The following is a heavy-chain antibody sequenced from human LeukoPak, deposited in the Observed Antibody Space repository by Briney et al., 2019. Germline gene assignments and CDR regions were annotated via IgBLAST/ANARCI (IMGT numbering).Heavy chain of an antibody. CDR1: GGSISSSSHY. V-gene: IGHV4-39*01. CDR2: IYYSGST. CDR3: ATPSYSGSWGTIDV. Sequence: SETLSLTWTVSGGSISSSSHYWGWIRQPTGKGQEWIGSIYYSGSTYYNPSLKSRVTVSVDTSKNQFSLNLSSVTAADMAVYYCATPSYSGSWGTIDVWGQGTMVTVSS. D-gene: IGHD1-26*01. J-gene: IGHJ3*01.